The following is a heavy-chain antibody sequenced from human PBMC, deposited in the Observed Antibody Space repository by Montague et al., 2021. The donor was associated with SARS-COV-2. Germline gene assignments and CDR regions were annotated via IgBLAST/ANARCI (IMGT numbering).Heavy chain of an antibody. Sequence: SLRLSCAASGFIFINYAMSWVRQAPGKGLEWVATITNSGRTTYYXXSLRGRFTISRDNSKTTVFLQMNGLRGEDTAVYYCAKVRVAVIDKAGEGFDSWGQGALVTVSS. V-gene: IGHV3-23*01. CDR3: AKVRVAVIDKAGEGFDS. J-gene: IGHJ4*02. D-gene: IGHD3-10*01. CDR1: GFIFINYA. CDR2: ITNSGRTT.